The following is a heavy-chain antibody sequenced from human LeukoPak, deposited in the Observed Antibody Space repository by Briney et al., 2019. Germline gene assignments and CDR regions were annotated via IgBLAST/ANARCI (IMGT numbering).Heavy chain of an antibody. Sequence: GESLKISCKGSKYSFTNYWIGWVRQMPGKGLEGMGIIYPGDSDTRYSPSFQGQVTISADKSISTAYLQWSSLKASDTAMYYCARQDERHYDFWSGLIYIWGQGTMVTVSS. V-gene: IGHV5-51*01. CDR1: KYSFTNYW. CDR2: IYPGDSDT. CDR3: ARQDERHYDFWSGLIYI. J-gene: IGHJ3*02. D-gene: IGHD3-3*01.